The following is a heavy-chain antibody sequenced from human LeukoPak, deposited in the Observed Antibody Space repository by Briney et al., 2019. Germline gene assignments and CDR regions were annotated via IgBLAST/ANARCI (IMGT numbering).Heavy chain of an antibody. V-gene: IGHV3-30*01. J-gene: IGHJ4*02. CDR2: ISSDGTNK. CDR3: ARVGVSGWSYYLDH. Sequence: PGRSLRLSCAASGFSFSNYAIHWVRQAPGRGLEWVTVISSDGTNKYYADSVKGRFTISRDNSKNTADLQMNSLRPEDTAVYYCARVGVSGWSYYLDHWGQGTLVTVSS. CDR1: GFSFSNYA. D-gene: IGHD6-19*01.